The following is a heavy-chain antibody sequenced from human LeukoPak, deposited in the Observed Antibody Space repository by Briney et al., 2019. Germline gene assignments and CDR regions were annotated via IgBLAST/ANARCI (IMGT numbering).Heavy chain of an antibody. CDR2: INPSGGST. J-gene: IGHJ4*02. Sequence: ASVKVPCKASGYTFTSYYMHWVRQAPGQGLEWMGIINPSGGSTSYAQKFQGRVTMTRDTSTSTAYMELSSLRSDDTAVYYCARGPPNWGYDYWGPGTLVTVPS. CDR1: GYTFTSYY. V-gene: IGHV1-46*01. D-gene: IGHD7-27*01. CDR3: ARGPPNWGYDY.